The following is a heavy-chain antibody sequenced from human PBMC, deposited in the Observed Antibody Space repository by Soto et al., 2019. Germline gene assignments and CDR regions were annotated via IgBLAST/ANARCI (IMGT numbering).Heavy chain of an antibody. D-gene: IGHD3-22*01. Sequence: PGGSLRLSCAASGFTFSSYAMHWVRQAPGKGLEWVAVISYDGSNKYYADSVKGRFTISRDNSKNTLYLQMGSLRAEDTAVYYCARDYYKYYDSSGYYRSPAYWGQGTLVTVSS. CDR2: ISYDGSNK. CDR1: GFTFSSYA. V-gene: IGHV3-30-3*01. CDR3: ARDYYKYYDSSGYYRSPAY. J-gene: IGHJ4*02.